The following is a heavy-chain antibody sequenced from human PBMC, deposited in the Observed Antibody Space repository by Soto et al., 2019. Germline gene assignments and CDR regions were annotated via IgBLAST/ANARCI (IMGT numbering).Heavy chain of an antibody. CDR3: ARERSVGYCITTTCPKPFYYYAMDV. CDR1: GGTFTNYA. CDR2: IIPIFGTP. D-gene: IGHD2-2*01. J-gene: IGHJ6*02. Sequence: QVQLVQSGAEVKKPGSSLKVSCKASGGTFTNYAFSWVRQALGQGPEWMGGIIPIFGTPDYAQKFQGRVIITADESTRTVSMELNSLRSDDTAVYYCARERSVGYCITTTCPKPFYYYAMDVWGQGTTVTVSS. V-gene: IGHV1-69*12.